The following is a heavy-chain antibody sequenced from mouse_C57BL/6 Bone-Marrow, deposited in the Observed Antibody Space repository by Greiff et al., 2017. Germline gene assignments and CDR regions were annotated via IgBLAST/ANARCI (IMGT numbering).Heavy chain of an antibody. Sequence: EVMLVESGGGLVQSGRSLRLSCATSGFTFSDFYMEWVRQAPGKGLEWIAASRNKANDYTTEYSASVKGRFIVSRDTSHSILYLQMNALKAEDTASDYCARDATYYGGSWGAMDYWGQGASVTVSS. V-gene: IGHV7-1*01. J-gene: IGHJ4*01. CDR3: ARDATYYGGSWGAMDY. D-gene: IGHD1-1*02. CDR2: SRNKANDYTT. CDR1: GFTFSDFY.